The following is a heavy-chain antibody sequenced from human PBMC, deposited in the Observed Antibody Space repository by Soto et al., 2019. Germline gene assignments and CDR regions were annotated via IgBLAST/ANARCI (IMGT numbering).Heavy chain of an antibody. J-gene: IGHJ4*02. V-gene: IGHV1-69*08. CDR3: ARDTSTPGY. Sequence: QVQLVQSGAEVKKPGSSVKVSCKASGGTFSSYTISWVRQAPGQGLEWMGRIIPILGIANYAQKFQGRVTITADKTTSTAYMELSRLRSEDTDVYYCARDTSTPGYWGQGTLVTVSS. CDR1: GGTFSSYT. CDR2: IIPILGIA.